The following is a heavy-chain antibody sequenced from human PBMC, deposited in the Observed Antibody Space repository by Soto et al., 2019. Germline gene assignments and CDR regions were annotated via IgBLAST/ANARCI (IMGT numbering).Heavy chain of an antibody. CDR2: IKSKTDGGTT. CDR1: GFTFSNAW. V-gene: IGHV3-15*01. Sequence: GGSLRLSCAAYGFTFSNAWMIWVRQAPGKGLEWVGRIKSKTDGGTTDYAAPVKGRFTISRDDSKNTLYLQMNSLKTEDTAVYYCTTGGHTYYYDSSGYGPKYWGQGTLVTVSS. J-gene: IGHJ4*02. D-gene: IGHD3-22*01. CDR3: TTGGHTYYYDSSGYGPKY.